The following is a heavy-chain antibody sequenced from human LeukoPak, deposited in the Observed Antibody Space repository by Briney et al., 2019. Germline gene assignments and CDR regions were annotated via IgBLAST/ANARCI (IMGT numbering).Heavy chain of an antibody. V-gene: IGHV3-23*01. CDR1: GFTFTNYG. Sequence: PGGSLRLSCVASGFTFTNYGMDWVRLAPGKGLEWVSGVSNRDGSAYYADSVKGRFSVSRDNSKNTLHLQMNSLRDEDTALYYCASGMAMTGDGPFDFWGQGTRVTVSS. J-gene: IGHJ4*02. CDR3: ASGMAMTGDGPFDF. CDR2: VSNRDGSA. D-gene: IGHD6-19*01.